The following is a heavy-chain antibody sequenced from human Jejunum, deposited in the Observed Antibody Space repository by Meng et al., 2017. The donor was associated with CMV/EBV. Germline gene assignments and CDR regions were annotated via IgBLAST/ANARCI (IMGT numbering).Heavy chain of an antibody. CDR2: IYGSGPT. CDR1: GFTVNVNA. Sequence: ASGFTVNVNAMPWVRQAPGKGLEWVSSIYGSGPTYYADSVQGRFTISRDNSKNTVYLQMNSLRADDTAVYFCARAPTARRHYFDYWGQGTLVTVSS. CDR3: ARAPTARRHYFDY. J-gene: IGHJ4*02. V-gene: IGHV3-53*01.